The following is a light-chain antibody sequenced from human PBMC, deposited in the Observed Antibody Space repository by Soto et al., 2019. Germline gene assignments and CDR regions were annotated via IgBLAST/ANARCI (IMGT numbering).Light chain of an antibody. V-gene: IGLV2-14*01. Sequence: QSVLTQPASVSGSPGQSITISCTGTSSDVGGYNYVSWYQQHPGKAHKLMIYDVSNRPSGVSNRFSGSKSGNTASLTIPGLQAEDEADYYCSSYTSSSSYVFGTGTKVTVL. CDR3: SSYTSSSSYV. J-gene: IGLJ1*01. CDR2: DVS. CDR1: SSDVGGYNY.